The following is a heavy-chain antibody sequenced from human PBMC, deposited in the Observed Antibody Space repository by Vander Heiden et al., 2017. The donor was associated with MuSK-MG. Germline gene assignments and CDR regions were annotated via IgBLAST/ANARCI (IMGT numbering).Heavy chain of an antibody. Sequence: QVQLQESGPGLVKPSETLSLTCTVSGGSISSYYWSWIRQPPGKGREWIGYIYYSGSTNYNPSLKSRVTISVDTSKNQFSLKLSSVTAADTAVYYCARDPSKALAYCGGDCYERYFDLWGRGTLVTVSS. CDR2: IYYSGST. CDR3: ARDPSKALAYCGGDCYERYFDL. V-gene: IGHV4-59*01. J-gene: IGHJ2*01. D-gene: IGHD2-21*01. CDR1: GGSISSYY.